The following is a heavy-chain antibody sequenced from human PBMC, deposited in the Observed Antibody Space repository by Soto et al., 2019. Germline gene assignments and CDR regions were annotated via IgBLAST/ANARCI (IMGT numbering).Heavy chain of an antibody. CDR1: GGSISRGDYS. D-gene: IGHD3-16*02. Sequence: SETLSLTCAVSGGSISRGDYSWSWIRQPPGKGLEWIGYIYYSGSTYYNPSLKSRVTISVDTSKNEFSLKLSSVTAADTAVYYCAREQDDYVLWSYRRSPGAFDIWGPGIMVTVSS. J-gene: IGHJ3*02. CDR3: AREQDDYVLWSYRRSPGAFDI. V-gene: IGHV4-30-4*01. CDR2: IYYSGST.